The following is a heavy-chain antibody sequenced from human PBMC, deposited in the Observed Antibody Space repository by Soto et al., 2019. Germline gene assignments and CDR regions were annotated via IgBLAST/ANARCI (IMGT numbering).Heavy chain of an antibody. J-gene: IGHJ5*02. CDR1: GFTFSSYS. V-gene: IGHV3-21*01. CDR3: ARDTVKDFPRGNNWFDP. CDR2: ISSSSSYI. D-gene: IGHD4-4*01. Sequence: GGSLRLSCAASGFTFSSYSMNWVRQAPGKGLEWVSSISSSSSYIYYADSVKGRFTISRDNAKNSLYLQMNSLRAEDTAVYYCARDTVKDFPRGNNWFDPWGQGTLVTVSS.